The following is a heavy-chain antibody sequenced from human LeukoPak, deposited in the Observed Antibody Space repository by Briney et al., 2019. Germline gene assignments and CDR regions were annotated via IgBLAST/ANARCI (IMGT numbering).Heavy chain of an antibody. V-gene: IGHV3-74*01. CDR1: GFTFSSYW. CDR3: ARGPGFPSGRFDP. CDR2: INSDGSST. Sequence: PGGSLRLSCAASGFTFSSYWMHWVRQAPGKGLVWVSRINSDGSSTSYADSVKGRFTISRDNATNTLYLQMNSLRAEDTAVYYCARGPGFPSGRFDPWGQGTLVTVSS. J-gene: IGHJ5*02. D-gene: IGHD3-10*01.